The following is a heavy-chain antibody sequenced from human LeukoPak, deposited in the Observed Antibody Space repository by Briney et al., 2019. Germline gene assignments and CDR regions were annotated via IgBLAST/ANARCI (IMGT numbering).Heavy chain of an antibody. Sequence: SETLSLTCTVSGGSISSGSYYWSWIRQPAGKGLEWIGRIYTSGSTNYNPSLKSRVTISVDTSKNQFSLKLSSVTAADTAVYYCARRHGVWFGELLWRRTKVPNWFDPWGQGTLVTVSS. CDR3: ARRHGVWFGELLWRRTKVPNWFDP. V-gene: IGHV4-61*02. J-gene: IGHJ5*02. D-gene: IGHD3-10*01. CDR1: GGSISSGSYY. CDR2: IYTSGST.